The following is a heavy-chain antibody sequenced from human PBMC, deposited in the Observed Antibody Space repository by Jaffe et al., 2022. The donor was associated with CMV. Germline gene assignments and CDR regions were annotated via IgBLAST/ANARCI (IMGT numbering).Heavy chain of an antibody. CDR3: ASPGGADLAYCGGDCYSGVGESFDY. Sequence: QVQLVQSGAEVKKPGSSVKVSCKASGGTFSSYAISWVRQAPGQGLEWMGRIIPILGIANYAQKFQGRVTITADKSTSTAYMELSSLRSEDTAVYYCASPGGADLAYCGGDCYSGVGESFDYWGQGTLVTVSS. V-gene: IGHV1-69*09. CDR1: GGTFSSYA. J-gene: IGHJ4*02. CDR2: IIPILGIA. D-gene: IGHD2-21*02.